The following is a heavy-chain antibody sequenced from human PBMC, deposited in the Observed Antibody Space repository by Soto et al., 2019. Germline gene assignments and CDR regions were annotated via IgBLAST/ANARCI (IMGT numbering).Heavy chain of an antibody. D-gene: IGHD6-19*01. CDR3: AKTPYISGWYYYYYYYGMDV. CDR2: ISGSGGST. J-gene: IGHJ6*02. V-gene: IGHV3-23*01. Sequence: GGSLRLSCAASGFTFSSYAMSWVRQAPGKGLEWVSAISGSGGSTYYADSVKGRFTISRDNSKNTLYLQMNNLRAEDTAVYYCAKTPYISGWYYYYYYYGMDVWGQGTTVTVSS. CDR1: GFTFSSYA.